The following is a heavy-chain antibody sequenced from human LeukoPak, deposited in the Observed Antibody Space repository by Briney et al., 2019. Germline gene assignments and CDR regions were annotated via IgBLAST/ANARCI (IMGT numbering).Heavy chain of an antibody. CDR2: ISSSSSYI. V-gene: IGHV3-21*01. D-gene: IGHD1-1*01. J-gene: IGHJ5*02. Sequence: PGGSLRLSCAASGFTFSSYWMSWVRQAPGKGLEWVSSISSSSSYIYYADSVKGRFTISRDNAKNSLYLQMNSLRAEDTAVYYCARDEERTNWFDPWGQGTLVTVSS. CDR1: GFTFSSYW. CDR3: ARDEERTNWFDP.